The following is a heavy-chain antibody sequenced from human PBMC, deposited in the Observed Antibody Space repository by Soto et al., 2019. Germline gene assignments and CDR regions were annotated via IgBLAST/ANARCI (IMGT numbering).Heavy chain of an antibody. CDR2: IIPIPGIA. V-gene: IGHV1-69*08. D-gene: IGHD4-17*01. Sequence: QVQLVQSGAEAKKPGSSVKVSCKASGGTFSSYTINWVRQAPGQGLEWMGRIIPIPGIASYAQKFQGRLTITADKSTSTAYMELSSLRSEDTAVYYCARDYGDYVDAFDIWGQGTMVTVSS. J-gene: IGHJ3*02. CDR1: GGTFSSYT. CDR3: ARDYGDYVDAFDI.